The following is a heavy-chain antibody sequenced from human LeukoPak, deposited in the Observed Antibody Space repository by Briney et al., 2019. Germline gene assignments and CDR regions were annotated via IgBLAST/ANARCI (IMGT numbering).Heavy chain of an antibody. CDR3: ASSKWSAGGDYYHYMDV. Sequence: AAVKVSCKASGYTFTSYGISWVRQAPGQGLEWMGWISAYNGNTKYAQKLQGRVTMTTDTSTSTAYMELRSLRSDNKAVYYCASSKWSAGGDYYHYMDVWGKGTTVTVSS. V-gene: IGHV1-18*01. J-gene: IGHJ6*03. CDR2: ISAYNGNT. D-gene: IGHD6-13*01. CDR1: GYTFTSYG.